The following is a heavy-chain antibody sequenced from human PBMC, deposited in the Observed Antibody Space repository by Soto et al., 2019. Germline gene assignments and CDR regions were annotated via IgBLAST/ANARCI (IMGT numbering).Heavy chain of an antibody. CDR3: ARGALPTATPSCFAP. D-gene: IGHD2-2*01. V-gene: IGHV1-18*04. CDR1: GYTFNSYG. Sequence: QVQLVQSGAEVKKPGASVKVPCKASGYTFNSYGITWVRQAPGQGLEWMGWISTYNGKTNYAQKVQGRVTMTTDTSTSTAYMELRSLTSHDTAVYYCARGALPTATPSCFAPWGQGTLLTVSS. CDR2: ISTYNGKT. J-gene: IGHJ5*02.